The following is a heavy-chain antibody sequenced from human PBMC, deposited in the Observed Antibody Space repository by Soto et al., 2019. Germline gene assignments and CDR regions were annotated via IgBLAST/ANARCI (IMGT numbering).Heavy chain of an antibody. CDR1: GFTFSGSA. J-gene: IGHJ4*02. V-gene: IGHV3-73*02. D-gene: IGHD6-13*01. Sequence: EVQLVESGGGLVQPGGSLKLSCAASGFTFSGSAMHWVRQASGKGLEWVGRIRSKANSYATAYAASVKGRFTISRDDSKNTAYLQMNSLKTEDTAVYYCTSLHPYSSSWPGDYWGQGTLVTVSS. CDR2: IRSKANSYAT. CDR3: TSLHPYSSSWPGDY.